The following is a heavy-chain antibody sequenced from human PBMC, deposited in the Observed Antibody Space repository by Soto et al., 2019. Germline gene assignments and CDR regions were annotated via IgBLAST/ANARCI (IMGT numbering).Heavy chain of an antibody. CDR3: AITGGRYVCGDYVELD. J-gene: IGHJ4*02. CDR2: IYYSGST. Sequence: QVQLQESGPGLVKPSQTLSLTCTVSGGSISSGDYFWSWIRQPPGKGLEWIGYIYYSGSTYYNPSLKSRVTISVDTSKNQFSLKLRSVTAADTAVYYCAITGGRYVCGDYVELDWGQGTLVTVSS. CDR1: GGSISSGDYF. D-gene: IGHD4-17*01. V-gene: IGHV4-30-4*01.